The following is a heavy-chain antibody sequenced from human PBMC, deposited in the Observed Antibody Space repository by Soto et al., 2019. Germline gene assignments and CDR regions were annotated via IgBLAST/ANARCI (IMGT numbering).Heavy chain of an antibody. CDR3: AFGNLSYYFDF. V-gene: IGHV3-33*01. J-gene: IGHJ4*02. Sequence: GGSLRLSCAASGFTFSGFGMHWVRQAPGKGLEWVAIIWYDGSDKYYADSVKGRFTVSRDNSKNTLYLQMNSLRAEDTAVYHCAFGNLSYYFDFWGQGTPVTVSS. CDR1: GFTFSGFG. CDR2: IWYDGSDK. D-gene: IGHD3-16*01.